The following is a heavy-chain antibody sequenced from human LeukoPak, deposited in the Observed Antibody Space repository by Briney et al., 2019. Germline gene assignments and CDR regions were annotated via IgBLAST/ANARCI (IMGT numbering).Heavy chain of an antibody. Sequence: PGGSLRLSCAASGFTFSDYYMSWIRQAPGKGLEWVSYISSSSDYTNYVESVKGRFTISRDNAKNSLYLQMNSLRAEDTAVYYCARDPYTSSTWKCFDQWGQGTLVTVSS. J-gene: IGHJ4*02. D-gene: IGHD6-13*01. V-gene: IGHV3-11*05. CDR2: ISSSSDYT. CDR1: GFTFSDYY. CDR3: ARDPYTSSTWKCFDQ.